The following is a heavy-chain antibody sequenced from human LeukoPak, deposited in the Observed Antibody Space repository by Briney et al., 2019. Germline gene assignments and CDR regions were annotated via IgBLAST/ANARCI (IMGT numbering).Heavy chain of an antibody. J-gene: IGHJ4*02. V-gene: IGHV6-1*01. D-gene: IGHD5-18*01. Sequence: NLSQTLSLTCAISGDSVSSGSTAWNWIRQSPSRGLEWLGRTYYRSKWYDDYAVSVKSRITINPDTSKNQFSLQLNSVTPEDTALYYCARDNSYGYFYFDFWGQGTLVTVSS. CDR3: ARDNSYGYFYFDF. CDR1: GDSVSSGSTA. CDR2: TYYRSKWYD.